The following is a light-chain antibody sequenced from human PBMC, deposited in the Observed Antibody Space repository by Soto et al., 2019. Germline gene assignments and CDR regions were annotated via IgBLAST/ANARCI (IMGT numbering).Light chain of an antibody. Sequence: QAVVTQPPSVSAAPGQKVTISCSGGSSNIGNNFVSWYRQLPGTAPHLLIYDNDKRPSGIADRFSSSKSDTSATLGITGLRTGDEASYYCATWDSILSAVVFGGGTKVTVL. V-gene: IGLV1-51*01. CDR1: SSNIGNNF. CDR2: DND. J-gene: IGLJ2*01. CDR3: ATWDSILSAVV.